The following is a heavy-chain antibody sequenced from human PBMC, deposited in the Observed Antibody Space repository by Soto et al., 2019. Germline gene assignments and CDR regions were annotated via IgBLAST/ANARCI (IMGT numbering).Heavy chain of an antibody. CDR2: FDPEDGET. CDR1: GYTFTSYD. Sequence: ASVKVSCKASGYTFTSYDINWVRQAPGKGLEWMGGFDPEDGETIYAQKFQGRVTMTEDTSTDTAYMELSSLRSEDTAVYYCATYPTPGGPLFGPWGQGTLVTVS. J-gene: IGHJ5*02. CDR3: ATYPTPGGPLFGP. V-gene: IGHV1-24*01.